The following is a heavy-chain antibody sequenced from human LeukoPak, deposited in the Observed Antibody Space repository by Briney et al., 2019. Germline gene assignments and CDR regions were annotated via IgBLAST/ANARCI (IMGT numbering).Heavy chain of an antibody. CDR2: HNGDP. J-gene: IGHJ4*02. CDR3: VTYYVNGGGRGH. D-gene: IGHD3-16*01. V-gene: IGHV4-61*08. CDR1: GASVSSGDYH. Sequence: PSETLSLTCTVSGASVSSGDYHWSRVRQAPGKGLEWIGHNGDPSYNPSLKSRVVISIDTSRNQFSLRLNSVTAADTATYFCVTYYVNGGGRGHWGPGALVTVSS.